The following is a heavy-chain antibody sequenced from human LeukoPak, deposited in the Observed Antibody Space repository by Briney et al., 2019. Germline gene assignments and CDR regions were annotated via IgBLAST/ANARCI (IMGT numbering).Heavy chain of an antibody. J-gene: IGHJ3*02. CDR3: AKTPTSFYYDSSGSQPFDI. V-gene: IGHV3-30*18. CDR2: ISYDGSNK. CDR1: GFTFSSYG. Sequence: GGSLRLSCAASGFTFSSYGMHWVRQAPGKGLEGVAVISYDGSNKYYADSVKGRFTISRDNSKNKLYLQMNSPRAEDTAVYYCAKTPTSFYYDSSGSQPFDIWGQGTMVTVSS. D-gene: IGHD3-22*01.